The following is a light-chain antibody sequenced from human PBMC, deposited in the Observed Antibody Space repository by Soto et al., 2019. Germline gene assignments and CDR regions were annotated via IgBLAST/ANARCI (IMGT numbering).Light chain of an antibody. V-gene: IGKV1-33*01. Sequence: DIQLTQSASSLSASVGDRVTITCQASQVLTNYLNLYQQKPGKAPKLLIYDISTLEIGVPSRFGGSGEWTHFTFNITGLQPEDISTYYCQQYENRPYTFGQGTKLEI. CDR2: DIS. J-gene: IGKJ2*01. CDR1: QVLTNY. CDR3: QQYENRPYT.